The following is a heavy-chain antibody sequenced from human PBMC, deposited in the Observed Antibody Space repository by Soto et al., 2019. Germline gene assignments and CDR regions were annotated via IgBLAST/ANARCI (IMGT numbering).Heavy chain of an antibody. J-gene: IGHJ6*02. V-gene: IGHV3-23*01. Sequence: EVQLLESGGGLVQPGGSLRLSCAASGFTFSSYAMSWVRQAPGKGLEWVSAISGSGGSTYYADSVKGRFTISRDNSKNTLYLQMNSLRAEDTAVHYCAKDRVSTYNYYYGMDVWGQGTTVTVSS. CDR3: AKDRVSTYNYYYGMDV. CDR1: GFTFSSYA. CDR2: ISGSGGST.